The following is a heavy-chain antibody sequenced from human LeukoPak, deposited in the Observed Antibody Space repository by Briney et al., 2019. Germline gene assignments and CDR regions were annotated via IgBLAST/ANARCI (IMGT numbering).Heavy chain of an antibody. D-gene: IGHD1-26*01. V-gene: IGHV3-20*04. Sequence: GPGGSLRLSCAASGFTFDDYGMSWVRQAPGKGLEWASGINWNGGSTGYADSVKGRFTISRDNSKNTLYLQMNSLRAEDTAVYYCAKGSLLRDYFDYWGQGTLVTVSS. CDR3: AKGSLLRDYFDY. CDR2: INWNGGST. CDR1: GFTFDDYG. J-gene: IGHJ4*02.